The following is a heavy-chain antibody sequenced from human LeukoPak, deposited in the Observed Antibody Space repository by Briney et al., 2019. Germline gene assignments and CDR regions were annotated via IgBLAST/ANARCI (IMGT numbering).Heavy chain of an antibody. CDR3: ARERFQTHPKPAPHFDY. J-gene: IGHJ4*02. CDR1: GFTFSSYA. V-gene: IGHV3-30*04. CDR2: ISYDGSNK. Sequence: GGSLRLSCAASGFTFSSYAMHWVRQAPGKGLEWVAVISYDGSNKYYADSVKGRFTISRDSSKNTLYLQMNSLRAEDTAVYYCARERFQTHPKPAPHFDYWGQGTLVTVSS.